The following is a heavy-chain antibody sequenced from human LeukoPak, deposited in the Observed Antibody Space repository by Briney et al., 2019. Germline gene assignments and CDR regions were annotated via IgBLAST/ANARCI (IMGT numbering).Heavy chain of an antibody. D-gene: IGHD6-13*01. Sequence: GGALSLSCAASGRTVSQNHMAWVRQAPGKGVEWVSVIYTGGIKYYADSVQGRFIISRDPSKNPLYLQMNSLRVEDTGLYYCARDHAPAGGGLDYWGQGTHVTVSS. CDR1: GRTVSQNH. J-gene: IGHJ4*02. CDR3: ARDHAPAGGGLDY. CDR2: IYTGGIK. V-gene: IGHV3-53*01.